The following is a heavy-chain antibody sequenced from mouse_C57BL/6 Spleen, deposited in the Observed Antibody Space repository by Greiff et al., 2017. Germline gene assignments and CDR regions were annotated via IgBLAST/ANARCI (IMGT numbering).Heavy chain of an antibody. V-gene: IGHV1-64*01. CDR2: IHPNSGST. J-gene: IGHJ4*01. D-gene: IGHD1-1*01. Sequence: VQLQQPGAELVKPGASVKLSCKASGYTFTSYWMHWVKQRPGQGLEWIGMIHPNSGSTNYNEKFKSKATLTVDKSSSTAYMQLSSLTSEDSAVYYCANYYYGSSYSYYAMDYWGQGTSVTVSS. CDR1: GYTFTSYW. CDR3: ANYYYGSSYSYYAMDY.